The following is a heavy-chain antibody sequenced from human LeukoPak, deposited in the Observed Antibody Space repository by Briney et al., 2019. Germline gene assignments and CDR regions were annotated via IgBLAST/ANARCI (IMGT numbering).Heavy chain of an antibody. V-gene: IGHV4-34*01. J-gene: IGHJ4*02. CDR2: INHSGST. Sequence: SETLSLTCAVYGGSFSGYYWSWIRQPPGKGLEWIGEINHSGSTNYNPSLKSRVTISVDTSKNQFSLKLSSVTAADTAVYYCARGHGYSQEYWGQGTLVTVSS. CDR1: GGSFSGYY. D-gene: IGHD5-12*01. CDR3: ARGHGYSQEY.